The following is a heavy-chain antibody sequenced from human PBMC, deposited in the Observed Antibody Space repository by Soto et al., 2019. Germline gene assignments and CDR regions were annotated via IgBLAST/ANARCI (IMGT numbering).Heavy chain of an antibody. V-gene: IGHV4-59*01. Sequence: SETLSLTCIVSGGSISSYYWSWIRQPPGKGLEWIGYIYYSGSTNYNPSLKSRVTISVDTSKNQFSLKLSSVTAADTAVYYCARGMTTVTTADYWGQGTLVTRLL. D-gene: IGHD4-17*01. CDR1: GGSISSYY. J-gene: IGHJ4*02. CDR2: IYYSGST. CDR3: ARGMTTVTTADY.